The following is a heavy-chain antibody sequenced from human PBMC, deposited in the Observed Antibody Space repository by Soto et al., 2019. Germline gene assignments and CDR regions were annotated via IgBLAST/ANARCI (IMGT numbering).Heavy chain of an antibody. CDR3: ARVLSWASYYDFWSGYYNYYYYGMDV. J-gene: IGHJ6*02. CDR1: GYTITSYD. Sequence: GASVKVSCKSSGYTITSYDINCVRQATGQGLEWMGWMNPNSGNTGYAQKFQGRVTMTRNTSISTAYMELSSLRSEDTAVYYCARVLSWASYYDFWSGYYNYYYYGMDVWGQGTTVTVSS. D-gene: IGHD3-3*01. CDR2: MNPNSGNT. V-gene: IGHV1-8*01.